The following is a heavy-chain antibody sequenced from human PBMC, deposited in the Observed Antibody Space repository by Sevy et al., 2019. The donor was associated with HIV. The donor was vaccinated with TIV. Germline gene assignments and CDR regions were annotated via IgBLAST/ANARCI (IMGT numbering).Heavy chain of an antibody. CDR3: AKEWTLLSDWYGEFDY. CDR1: GFTFSSYA. Sequence: GGSLRLSCAASGFTFSSYAMNWVRQAPGKGLEWVSSISKSGKSTYYADSVRGRFTVSRDNSKNTVYLQLNSLRAEDTAIYYCAKEWTLLSDWYGEFDYWGQGTLVTVSS. J-gene: IGHJ4*02. D-gene: IGHD6-19*01. CDR2: ISKSGKST. V-gene: IGHV3-23*01.